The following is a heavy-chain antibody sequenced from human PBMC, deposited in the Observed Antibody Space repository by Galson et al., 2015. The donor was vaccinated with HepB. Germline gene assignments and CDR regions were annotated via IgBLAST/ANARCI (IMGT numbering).Heavy chain of an antibody. Sequence: ETLSLTCSVSHGSINNYYWSWIRQSPGNRLEWIGYIYYNGDTTYNPSLGYRVGMSVDTSINQVSLWLTSVTAADTAVYYCARHPGRGSVGYAFDLWGQGTLVTVPA. CDR2: IYYNGDT. CDR1: HGSINNYY. J-gene: IGHJ4*02. V-gene: IGHV4-59*08. D-gene: IGHD5-12*01. CDR3: ARHPGRGSVGYAFDL.